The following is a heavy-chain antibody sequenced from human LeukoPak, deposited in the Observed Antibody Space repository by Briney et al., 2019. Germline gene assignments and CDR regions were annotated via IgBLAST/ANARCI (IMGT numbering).Heavy chain of an antibody. CDR3: VREIGRPKTFYFDS. J-gene: IGHJ4*02. CDR1: GFVFSRDN. CDR2: ISENI. Sequence: GGSLRLSCTASGFVFSRDNMNWVRQAPGKGLEWVSHISENIYHADSVKGRFTFSRDNAKNSLYLQMSNLRAEDTAMYYCVREIGRPKTFYFDSWGRGTLVIVSS. V-gene: IGHV3-69-1*01.